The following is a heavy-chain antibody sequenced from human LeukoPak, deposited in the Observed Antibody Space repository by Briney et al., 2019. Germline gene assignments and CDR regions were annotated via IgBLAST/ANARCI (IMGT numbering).Heavy chain of an antibody. J-gene: IGHJ4*02. D-gene: IGHD1-7*01. CDR3: AKDLTGVNYCLDQ. Sequence: GGSLTLSCAASGVTFSSYGMHWVRQAPGKGLEWVAVISNDGSNKHYADSVKGRFTISRDNSKNTLYLQMNSLRAEDTAVYYCAKDLTGVNYCLDQWGQGTLVTVSS. CDR1: GVTFSSYG. V-gene: IGHV3-30*18. CDR2: ISNDGSNK.